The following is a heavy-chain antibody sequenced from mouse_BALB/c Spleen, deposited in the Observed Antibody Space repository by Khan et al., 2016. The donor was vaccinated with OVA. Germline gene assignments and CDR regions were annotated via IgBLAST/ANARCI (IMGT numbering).Heavy chain of an antibody. CDR2: VSTGGSYT. J-gene: IGHJ3*01. CDR3: TRLAYYYDSEGFAY. Sequence: EVELVESGGDLVKPGGSLKLSCAASGFTFSTYGMSWVRQAPDKRLEWVATVSTGGSYTYYPDSVKGRSTISRDNAKNTLYLQMSGLTSEDTAMFYCTRLAYYYDSEGFAYWGQGTLVTVSA. D-gene: IGHD1-1*01. CDR1: GFTFSTYG. V-gene: IGHV5-6*01.